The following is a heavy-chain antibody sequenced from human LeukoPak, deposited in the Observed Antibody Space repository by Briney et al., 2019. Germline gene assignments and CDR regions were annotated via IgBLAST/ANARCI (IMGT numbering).Heavy chain of an antibody. V-gene: IGHV5-51*01. CDR2: IHPGDSDT. CDR3: ARDPVGVGRAVAGTMLDWFDP. J-gene: IGHJ5*02. Sequence: GESLKISCKGFGYRFTSYWIGWVRQMPGKGLEWMGIIHPGDSDTRYSPSFQGQVTISADKSISTAYLQWSSLRSEDTAVYYCARDPVGVGRAVAGTMLDWFDPWGQGTLVTVSS. CDR1: GYRFTSYW. D-gene: IGHD6-19*01.